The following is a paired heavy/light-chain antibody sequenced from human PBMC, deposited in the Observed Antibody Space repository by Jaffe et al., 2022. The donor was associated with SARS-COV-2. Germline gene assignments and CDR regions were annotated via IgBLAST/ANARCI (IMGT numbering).Light chain of an antibody. CDR2: EDN. CDR1: SSNIGNNY. J-gene: IGLJ2*01. Sequence: QSVLTQPPSVSAAPGQKVTISCSGSSSNIGNNYVSWYQQLPGTAPKLLIYEDNKRPSGIPDRFSGSKSGTSATLGITGLQTGDEADYYCGTWDSSLSVVIFGGGTKVTVL. V-gene: IGLV1-51*02. CDR3: GTWDSSLSVVI.
Heavy chain of an antibody. J-gene: IGHJ4*02. Sequence: QVQLQESGPGLVKPSDTLSLSCTVSGASISSSSYYWGWIRQPPGKGLEWIGSIYHSGNTYYNPSLKSRVTISVDTSKNQFSLNLSSVTAADTAVYYCARIWRDSGWPICLDYWGQGTLVTVSP. CDR1: GASISSSSYY. CDR3: ARIWRDSGWPICLDY. CDR2: IYHSGNT. V-gene: IGHV4-39*01. D-gene: IGHD6-19*01.